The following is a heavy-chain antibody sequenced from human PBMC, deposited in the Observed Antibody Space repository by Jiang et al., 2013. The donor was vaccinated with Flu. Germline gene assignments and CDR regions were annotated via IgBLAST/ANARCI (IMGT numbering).Heavy chain of an antibody. Sequence: SGPGLVKPSETLSLTCTVSGGSISSYYWSWIRQPPGKGLEWIGYIYYSGSTNYNPSLKSRVTISVDASKNQFSLKLSSVTAADTAVYYCARGPRGYCSGGSCYPNAFDIWGQGTMVTVSS. V-gene: IGHV4-59*01. J-gene: IGHJ3*02. CDR3: ARGPRGYCSGGSCYPNAFDI. CDR2: IYYSGST. CDR1: GGSISSYY. D-gene: IGHD2-15*01.